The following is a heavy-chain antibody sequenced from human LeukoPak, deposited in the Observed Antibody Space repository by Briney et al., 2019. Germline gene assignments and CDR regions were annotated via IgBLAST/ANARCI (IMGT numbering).Heavy chain of an antibody. CDR2: IIPILGIA. CDR3: AREKKWRELERDFDY. J-gene: IGHJ4*02. V-gene: IGHV1-69*04. Sequence: ASVKVSCKASGGTFSSYAISWVRQAPGQGLEWMGRIIPILGIANYAQKFQGRVTITADKSTSTAYMELSSLRSEDTAVYYCAREKKWRELERDFDYWGQGTLVTVSS. CDR1: GGTFSSYA. D-gene: IGHD1-26*01.